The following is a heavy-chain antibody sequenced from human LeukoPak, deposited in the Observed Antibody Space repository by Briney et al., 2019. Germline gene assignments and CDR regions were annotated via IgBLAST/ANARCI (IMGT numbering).Heavy chain of an antibody. V-gene: IGHV1-8*01. CDR2: INPDSDDT. Sequence: ASVKVSCKASGYTFSSFHINWLRQATGQGLEWMGWINPDSDDTGSAQKFQGRVTMTRDTSTNTAYMELNSLTSEDTAVYYCAVRGRNYIYDFWGQGTLVTVSS. D-gene: IGHD1-26*01. CDR1: GYTFSSFH. CDR3: AVRGRNYIYDF. J-gene: IGHJ4*02.